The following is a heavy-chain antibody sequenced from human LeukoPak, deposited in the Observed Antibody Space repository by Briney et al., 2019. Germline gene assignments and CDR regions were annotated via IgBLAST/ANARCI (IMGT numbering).Heavy chain of an antibody. CDR3: ARGRFAELLFDI. CDR1: GYSISSGYY. D-gene: IGHD3-10*01. J-gene: IGHJ4*02. Sequence: SPSETLSLTCTVSGYSISSGYYWGWLRQSPGKGLEWIASIYHTGETHYHPSLKSRVSISVDTSNNQFSLRSTSATAADTAMYYCARGRFAELLFDIWGQGTLVTVSS. CDR2: IYHTGET. V-gene: IGHV4-38-2*02.